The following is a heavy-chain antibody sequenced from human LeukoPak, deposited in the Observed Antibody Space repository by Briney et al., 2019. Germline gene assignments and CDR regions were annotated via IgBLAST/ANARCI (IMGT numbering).Heavy chain of an antibody. D-gene: IGHD4-11*01. V-gene: IGHV4-61*02. CDR3: ARTVTTMLGYYGMDV. Sequence: SQTLSLTCTVSGDSISSGSYYWSWIRQPAGKGLEWIGRIYTSGSNNYNPSLKSRVTISVDPSKNQFSLKRSSVTAADTAVYYCARTVTTMLGYYGMDVWGQGTTVTVSS. CDR1: GDSISSGSYY. J-gene: IGHJ6*02. CDR2: IYTSGSN.